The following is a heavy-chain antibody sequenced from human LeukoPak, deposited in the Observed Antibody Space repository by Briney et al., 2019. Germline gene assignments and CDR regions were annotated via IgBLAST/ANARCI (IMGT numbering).Heavy chain of an antibody. CDR3: AREGYCRSTSCHTLSDY. V-gene: IGHV4-4*07. CDR1: GGSISGYY. D-gene: IGHD2-2*02. J-gene: IGHJ4*02. Sequence: SETLSLTXTVSGGSISGYYWSWIRQPAGKGLEWIGRIYSSGSTNYNPSLKSRVTMSIDTSKNQFSLKLRSVTAADTAVYYCAREGYCRSTSCHTLSDYWGQGTLVTVSS. CDR2: IYSSGST.